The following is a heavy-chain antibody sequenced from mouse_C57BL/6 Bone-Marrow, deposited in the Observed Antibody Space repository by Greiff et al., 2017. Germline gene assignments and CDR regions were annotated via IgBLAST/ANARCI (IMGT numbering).Heavy chain of an antibody. D-gene: IGHD2-2*01. CDR2: IRNKANGYTT. J-gene: IGHJ1*03. Sequence: EVKVVESGGGLVQPGGSLSLSCAASGFTFTDYYMSWVRQPPGKALEWLGFIRNKANGYTTEYSASVKGRFTISRDTSQSILYLQMNALRAEDSATYYCARSHGYLLYFDVWGTGTTVTVSS. V-gene: IGHV7-3*01. CDR3: ARSHGYLLYFDV. CDR1: GFTFTDYY.